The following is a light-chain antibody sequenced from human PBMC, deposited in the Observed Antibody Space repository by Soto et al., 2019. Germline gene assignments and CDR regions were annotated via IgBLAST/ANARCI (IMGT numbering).Light chain of an antibody. V-gene: IGKV3-11*01. Sequence: EIVLTQSPATLSLSPGERATVSCRASQSVCSYLAWYQQKPGQAPRLLIHGASNRAAGIPVRFSGSGSGTDFTLTISSLEPEDFAVYYCQQRDNWPPTWTFGQGTKVDIK. CDR3: QQRDNWPPTWT. CDR2: GAS. CDR1: QSVCSY. J-gene: IGKJ1*01.